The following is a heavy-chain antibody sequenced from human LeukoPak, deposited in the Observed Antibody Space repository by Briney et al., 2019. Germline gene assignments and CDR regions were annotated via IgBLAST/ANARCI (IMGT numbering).Heavy chain of an antibody. CDR1: GGSISNYY. D-gene: IGHD4-17*01. Sequence: SETLSLTCTVSGGSISNYYWSWIRQPPGKGLEWIGYIYNSGHTNYNPSLKSRVTISEDTSKNQLSLKLSSVAAADTAVYYCARAAVTTSRYFQHWGQGTLVTVSS. CDR3: ARAAVTTSRYFQH. J-gene: IGHJ1*01. V-gene: IGHV4-59*01. CDR2: IYNSGHT.